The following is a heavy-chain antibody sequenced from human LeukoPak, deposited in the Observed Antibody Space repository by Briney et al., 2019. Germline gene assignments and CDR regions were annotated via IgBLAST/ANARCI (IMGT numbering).Heavy chain of an antibody. J-gene: IGHJ4*02. CDR2: IYYSGST. CDR3: TRESGAFSPFGF. Sequence: SETLSLTCAVSGGFISDYYWTWIRHPPGKGLEWIGHIYYSGSTNYNPSLKSRVSISIDTSKNQFSLKLNSVTAADTAVYYCTRESGAFSPFGFWGQGTLVTVSS. CDR1: GGFISDYY. D-gene: IGHD1-26*01. V-gene: IGHV4-59*01.